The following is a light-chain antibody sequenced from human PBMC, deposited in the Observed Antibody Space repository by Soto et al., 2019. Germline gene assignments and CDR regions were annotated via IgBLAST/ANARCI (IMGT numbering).Light chain of an antibody. Sequence: DIVMTQSPLSLPVTPGEPASISCRSSQSLLHSNGYNYLDWYLQKPGQSPQLLIYLGSNRPSGAPDRYRGNRAGTHFTLKISRVEAEDVGGYYGLQGLQEPRAFGQVTRLEIK. V-gene: IGKV2-28*01. CDR1: QSLLHSNGYNY. CDR3: LQGLQEPRA. J-gene: IGKJ5*01. CDR2: LGS.